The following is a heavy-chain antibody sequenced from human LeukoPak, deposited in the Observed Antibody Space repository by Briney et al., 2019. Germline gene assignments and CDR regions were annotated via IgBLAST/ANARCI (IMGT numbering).Heavy chain of an antibody. V-gene: IGHV4-39*01. J-gene: IGHJ4*02. Sequence: SETLSLTCTVSGGSISTSSHYWGWIRQPPGKGLERIGSVSYSGSKWIGSVSYSGSTSYNPSLKSRVTISVDTSKNQFSLKLSSVAAADTAVYYCARWYYYDSSGFYYYFDSWGQGTLVTVSS. CDR3: ARWYYYDSSGFYYYFDS. CDR2: VSYSGST. CDR1: GGSISTSSHY. D-gene: IGHD3-22*01.